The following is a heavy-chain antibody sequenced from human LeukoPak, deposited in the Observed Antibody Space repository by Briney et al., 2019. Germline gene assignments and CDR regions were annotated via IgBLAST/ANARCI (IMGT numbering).Heavy chain of an antibody. D-gene: IGHD1-26*01. CDR2: IYTSGST. CDR1: GGFMSSYY. Sequence: SETLTLTCTVSGGFMSSYYWSWIRQPAGKGLEWIGRIYTSGSTNYNASLKSRVSMSVDTSKNQFSLKLSSATAADTAVFYCARENSGSYREFDYWGQGTLVTVSS. V-gene: IGHV4-4*07. J-gene: IGHJ4*02. CDR3: ARENSGSYREFDY.